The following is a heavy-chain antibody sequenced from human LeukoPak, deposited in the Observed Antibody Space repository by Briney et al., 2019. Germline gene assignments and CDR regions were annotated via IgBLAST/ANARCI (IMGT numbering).Heavy chain of an antibody. V-gene: IGHV3-48*01. CDR1: GFTFSTYS. J-gene: IGHJ6*03. Sequence: PGGSLRLSCAASGFTFSTYSMNWVRQAPGKGLEWVSYISSSSSTIYYADSLKGRFTISRDNSKNTLYLQMNSLRPEDTAVYYCAKDWRRIVVVGPITRHGNYMDVWGKGTTVTISS. CDR3: AKDWRRIVVVGPITRHGNYMDV. D-gene: IGHD2-15*01. CDR2: ISSSSSTI.